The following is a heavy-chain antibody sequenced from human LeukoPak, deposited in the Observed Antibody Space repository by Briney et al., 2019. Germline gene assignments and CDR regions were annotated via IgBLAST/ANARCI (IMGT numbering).Heavy chain of an antibody. CDR1: GLTFSSYS. D-gene: IGHD5-18*01. J-gene: IGHJ4*02. CDR3: ARDGGYSYGNFDY. Sequence: PGGSLRLSCAASGLTFSSYSMNWVRQAPGKGLEWVSSISSSSSYIYYADSVRGRFTISRDNAKNSLYLQMNSLRAEDTAVYYCARDGGYSYGNFDYWGQGTLVTVSS. CDR2: ISSSSSYI. V-gene: IGHV3-21*01.